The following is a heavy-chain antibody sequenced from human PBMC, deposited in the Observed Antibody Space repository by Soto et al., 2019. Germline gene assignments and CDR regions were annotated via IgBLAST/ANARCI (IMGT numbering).Heavy chain of an antibody. CDR3: ARSAGRY. J-gene: IGHJ4*02. D-gene: IGHD2-15*01. Sequence: QVQLQESGPGLLKPSETLSLTCTVSGGSISSYYWSWIRQPPGKGLEWIGYIYYSGSTNYNPSLKSRVTISVDTSKNQFSLKLSAVTAADTAVYYCARSAGRYWGQGTLVTVSS. CDR2: IYYSGST. V-gene: IGHV4-59*01. CDR1: GGSISSYY.